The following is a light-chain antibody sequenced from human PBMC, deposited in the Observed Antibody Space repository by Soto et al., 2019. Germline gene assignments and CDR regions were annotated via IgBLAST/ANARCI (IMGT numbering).Light chain of an antibody. CDR3: QQLNSYPQT. V-gene: IGKV1-9*01. CDR1: RGISSY. Sequence: EIKMNQSPSAVSASVGDRVTITCQASRGISSYLAWYQQKPGKAPKLLVYSASTLQSGVPSRFSGSGSGPDFTLTISSLQPEDSATYFCQQLNSYPQTFGQGTR. J-gene: IGKJ5*01. CDR2: SAS.